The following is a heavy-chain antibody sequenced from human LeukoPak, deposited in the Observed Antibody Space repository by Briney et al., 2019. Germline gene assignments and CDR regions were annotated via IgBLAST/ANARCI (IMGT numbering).Heavy chain of an antibody. CDR3: ASFRDYGDYEDY. J-gene: IGHJ4*02. V-gene: IGHV3-21*01. CDR2: ISSSSSYI. Sequence: GGSLSLSCAASGFTFSSYSMNWVRQAPGKGLEWVSSISSSSSYIYYADSVKGRFTISRDNAKNSLYLQMNSLRAEDTAVYYCASFRDYGDYEDYWGQGTLVTVSS. CDR1: GFTFSSYS. D-gene: IGHD4-17*01.